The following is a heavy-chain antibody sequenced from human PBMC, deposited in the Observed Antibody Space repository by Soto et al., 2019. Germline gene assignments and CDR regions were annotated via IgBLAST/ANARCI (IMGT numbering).Heavy chain of an antibody. D-gene: IGHD6-19*01. J-gene: IGHJ4*02. CDR2: ISGSGGST. Sequence: GGSLRLSCAPSGFTFSSYAMSCVRQAPGKGLEWVSAISGSGGSTYYADSVKGRFTISRDNSKNTLYLQMNSLRAEDTAVYYCAKVLIAVAGTRYFDYWGQGTLVTVSS. CDR3: AKVLIAVAGTRYFDY. CDR1: GFTFSSYA. V-gene: IGHV3-23*01.